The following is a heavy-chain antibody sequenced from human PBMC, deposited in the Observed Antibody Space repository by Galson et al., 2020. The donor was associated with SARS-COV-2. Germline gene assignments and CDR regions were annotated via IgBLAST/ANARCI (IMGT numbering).Heavy chain of an antibody. CDR2: IHHSGST. D-gene: IGHD3-3*01. Sequence: SETLSLTCAVYGGSFSGYYWSWIRQPPGKGREWIGEIHHSGSTNYNPSLKSRVTISVDTSKNQFSLKLSSVTAADTAVYYCARGPGILEWLFQRLPYYGYWGQGTLVTGSS. J-gene: IGHJ4*02. CDR1: GGSFSGYY. CDR3: ARGPGILEWLFQRLPYYGY. V-gene: IGHV4-34*01.